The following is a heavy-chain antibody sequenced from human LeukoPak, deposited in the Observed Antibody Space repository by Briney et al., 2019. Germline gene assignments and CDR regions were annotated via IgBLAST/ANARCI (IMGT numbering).Heavy chain of an antibody. J-gene: IGHJ6*02. CDR2: INPNSGGT. Sequence: ASVKVSCKASGGTFSSYAISWVRQAPGQGLEWMGWINPNSGGTNYAQKFQGWVTKTRDTSISTAYMELSRLRSDDTAVYYCAREGVDTANYGMDVWGQGTTVTVSS. V-gene: IGHV1-2*04. CDR1: GGTFSSYA. D-gene: IGHD5-18*01. CDR3: AREGVDTANYGMDV.